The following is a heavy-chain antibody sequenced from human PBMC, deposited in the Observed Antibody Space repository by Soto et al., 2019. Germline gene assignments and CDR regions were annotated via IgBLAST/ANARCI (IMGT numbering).Heavy chain of an antibody. CDR3: ARELIASTISGWGGH. D-gene: IGHD6-19*01. CDR2: INPKSGVT. Sequence: VQLVQSGADVKKPGASVKVSCKSSGYTFLAHYIHWVLQSPGQGLEWLGWINPKSGVTNYSQKFQGRVTVTRDTPISTAYMDLNTLRYDDTAVYYCARELIASTISGWGGHWSQGTLVPVSS. CDR1: GYTFLAHY. V-gene: IGHV1-2*02. J-gene: IGHJ4*02.